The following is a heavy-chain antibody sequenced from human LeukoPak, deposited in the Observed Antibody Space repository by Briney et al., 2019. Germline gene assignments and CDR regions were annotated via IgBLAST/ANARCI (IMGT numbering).Heavy chain of an antibody. CDR2: IYYSGST. CDR3: ARFGWGDGYNFGY. D-gene: IGHD5-24*01. J-gene: IGHJ4*02. CDR1: GGSISSSSYY. V-gene: IGHV4-39*01. Sequence: SETLSLTCTVSGGSISSSSYYWGWIRQPPGKGLEWIGSIYYSGSTYYNPSLKSRVTISVDTSKNQFSLKLSSVTAADTAVYYCARFGWGDGYNFGYWGQGTLVTVSS.